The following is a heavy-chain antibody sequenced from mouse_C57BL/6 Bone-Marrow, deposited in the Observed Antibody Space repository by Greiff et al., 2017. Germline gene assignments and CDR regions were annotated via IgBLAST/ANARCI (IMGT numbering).Heavy chain of an antibody. CDR1: GYSFTEYT. CDR2: FYPGSGSI. J-gene: IGHJ4*01. CDR3: ARHPRGSSRDYYAMDY. V-gene: IGHV1-62-2*01. D-gene: IGHD1-1*01. Sequence: QVQLMESGAELVKPGASVKLSCKASGYSFTEYTIHWVKQRSGQGLEWIGWFYPGSGSIKYNEKFKDKATLTADKSSSTVYMELSSLTSEDSAVYFCARHPRGSSRDYYAMDYWGQGTSVTVSS.